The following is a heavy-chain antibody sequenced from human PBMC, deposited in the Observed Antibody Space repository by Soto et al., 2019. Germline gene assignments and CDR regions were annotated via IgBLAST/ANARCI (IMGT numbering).Heavy chain of an antibody. CDR3: TRDPRDITIFGVVTLKYYFDY. J-gene: IGHJ4*02. CDR1: GFTFGDYA. Sequence: GGSLRLSCTASGFTFGDYAMSGLRQAPGKGLEWVGFIRSKAYGGTTEYAASVKGRFTISRDDSKSIAYLQMNSLKTEDTAVYYCTRDPRDITIFGVVTLKYYFDYWGQGTLVTVSS. V-gene: IGHV3-49*03. CDR2: IRSKAYGGTT. D-gene: IGHD3-3*01.